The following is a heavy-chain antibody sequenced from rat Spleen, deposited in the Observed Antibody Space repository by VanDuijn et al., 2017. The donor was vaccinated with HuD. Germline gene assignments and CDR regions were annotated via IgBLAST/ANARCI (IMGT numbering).Heavy chain of an antibody. Sequence: EVQLVESGGGLVQPGRSLKLSCAASGFTFSDYYMAWVRQAPKKGLEWVASLSYEGSITYYPDSVKGRFTISRDNAKSTLYLQMNSLRYEDTAPYYCTTVVQGHGFAYWGQGTLVTVSS. CDR1: GFTFSDYY. CDR2: LSYEGSIT. D-gene: IGHD1-1*01. V-gene: IGHV5-22*01. J-gene: IGHJ3*01. CDR3: TTVVQGHGFAY.